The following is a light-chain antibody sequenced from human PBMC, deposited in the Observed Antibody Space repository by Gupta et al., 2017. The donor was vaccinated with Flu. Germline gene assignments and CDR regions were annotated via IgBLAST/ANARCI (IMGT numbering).Light chain of an antibody. CDR1: QSVLYSSNNKNY. CDR2: WAS. V-gene: IGKV4-1*01. CDR3: QQYYSTPQT. Sequence: DIVLSQSPDSLAVSLGESATINCKPSQSVLYSSNNKNYLAWYQQKPGQPPKLLIYWASTRESGVPDRFSGSGSGTDFTLTISSLQAEDVAAYYCQQYYSTPQTFGQGTKVEIK. J-gene: IGKJ1*01.